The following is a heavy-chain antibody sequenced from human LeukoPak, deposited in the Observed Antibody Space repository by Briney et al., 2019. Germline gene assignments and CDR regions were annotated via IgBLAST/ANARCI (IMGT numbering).Heavy chain of an antibody. V-gene: IGHV3-21*01. CDR1: GFTFSSYS. D-gene: IGHD3-16*02. CDR3: ARRMITFGGVIVSPPDY. CDR2: ISSSSSYI. J-gene: IGHJ4*02. Sequence: PGGPLRLSCAASGFTFSSYSMNWVRQAPGEGLEWVSSISSSSSYIYYADSVKGRFTISRDNAKNSLYLQMNSLRAEDTAVYYCARRMITFGGVIVSPPDYWGQGTLVTVSS.